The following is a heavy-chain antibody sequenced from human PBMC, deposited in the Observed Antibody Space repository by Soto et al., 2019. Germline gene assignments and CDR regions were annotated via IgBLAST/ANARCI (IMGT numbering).Heavy chain of an antibody. Sequence: QVQLQQWGAGLLKPSETLSLTCAVYGGSFSGYYWRWIRQPPGKWLEWIGEINHSGSTNYNPSLKSRVTISVDTSKNQFSLKLSSVTAADTAVYYCARVEKLRFKGFEGITMVRGIRYGMDVWGQGTTVTVSS. D-gene: IGHD3-10*01. CDR1: GGSFSGYY. J-gene: IGHJ6*02. CDR2: INHSGST. V-gene: IGHV4-34*01. CDR3: ARVEKLRFKGFEGITMVRGIRYGMDV.